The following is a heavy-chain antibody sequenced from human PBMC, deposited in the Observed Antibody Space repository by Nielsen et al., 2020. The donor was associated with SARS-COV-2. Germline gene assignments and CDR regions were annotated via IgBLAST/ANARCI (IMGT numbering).Heavy chain of an antibody. J-gene: IGHJ4*02. CDR2: IKQDGSEK. Sequence: GESLKISCAASGFTFSSYWMNWVRQAPGKGLEWVANIKQDGSEKYYGDSVKGRFTISRDNSKNTLYLQMNSLRAEDTAVYYCARDPFNIVVVPAADRGIDYWGQGTLVTVSS. D-gene: IGHD2-2*01. CDR1: GFTFSSYW. V-gene: IGHV3-7*01. CDR3: ARDPFNIVVVPAADRGIDY.